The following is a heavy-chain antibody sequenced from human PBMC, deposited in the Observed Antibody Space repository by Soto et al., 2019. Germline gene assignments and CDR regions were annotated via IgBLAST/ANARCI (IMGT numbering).Heavy chain of an antibody. J-gene: IGHJ6*02. D-gene: IGHD2-2*01. V-gene: IGHV1-69*13. CDR3: ARSVSFRYQLLKRGMDV. Sequence: GASVKVSCKASGGTFSSYAISWVRQAPGQGLEGMGGIIPICATANYAQKFQGRVMITVYESTSTAYMELSSLRSEDTAVYYCARSVSFRYQLLKRGMDVWGQGTTVTVSS. CDR1: GGTFSSYA. CDR2: IIPICATA.